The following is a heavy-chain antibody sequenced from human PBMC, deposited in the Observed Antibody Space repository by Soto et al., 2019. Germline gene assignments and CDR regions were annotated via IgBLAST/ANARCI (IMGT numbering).Heavy chain of an antibody. CDR3: ARAAMGGSSWPFDY. Sequence: SETLSLTCTVSGGSISSGDYYRSWIRQPPGKGLEWIGYIYYSGSTNYNPSLKSRVTISVDKSKNQFSLKLSSVTAADTAVYYCARAAMGGSSWPFDYWGQGTLVTVSS. V-gene: IGHV4-30-4*01. J-gene: IGHJ4*02. CDR2: IYYSGST. D-gene: IGHD6-13*01. CDR1: GGSISSGDYY.